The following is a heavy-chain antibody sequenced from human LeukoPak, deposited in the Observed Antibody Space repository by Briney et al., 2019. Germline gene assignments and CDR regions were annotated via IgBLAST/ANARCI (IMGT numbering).Heavy chain of an antibody. CDR2: VNHSGST. D-gene: IGHD3-10*01. CDR1: GGSFSGYY. CDR3: AVGFGELLFDY. Sequence: PSETLCLTCAVYGGSFSGYYWSWIRQPPGKGLEWIGEVNHSGSTNYNPSLKSRVTISVDTSKNQFSLKLSSVTAADTAVYYCAVGFGELLFDYWGQGTLVTVSS. J-gene: IGHJ4*02. V-gene: IGHV4-34*01.